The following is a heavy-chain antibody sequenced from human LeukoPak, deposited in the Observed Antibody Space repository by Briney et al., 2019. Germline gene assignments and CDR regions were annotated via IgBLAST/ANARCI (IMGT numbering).Heavy chain of an antibody. V-gene: IGHV1-2*02. D-gene: IGHD6-19*01. J-gene: IGHJ6*02. CDR2: INPNSGGT. CDR1: GYTFTGYY. CDR3: ARGRYSSGWTPQGMDV. Sequence: APVKASCKASGYTFTGYYMHWVRQAPGQGLEWMGWINPNSGGTNYAQKFQGRVTMTRDTSISTAYMELSRLRSDDTAVYYCARGRYSSGWTPQGMDVWGQGTTVTVSS.